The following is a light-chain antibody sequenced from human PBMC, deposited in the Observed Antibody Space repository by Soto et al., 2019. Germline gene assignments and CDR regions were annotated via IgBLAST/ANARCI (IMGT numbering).Light chain of an antibody. CDR2: DAS. J-gene: IGKJ4*01. V-gene: IGKV3-11*01. CDR1: QSVGSY. CDR3: QQRGKWPLT. Sequence: EIVLTQSPATLSLSPGERAALSCRASQSVGSYFAWYQQKPGQAPRLLIYDASNRATGIPARFSGSGSGTDFTLTISSLDPADFAVYYCQQRGKWPLTFGGGTKVEIK.